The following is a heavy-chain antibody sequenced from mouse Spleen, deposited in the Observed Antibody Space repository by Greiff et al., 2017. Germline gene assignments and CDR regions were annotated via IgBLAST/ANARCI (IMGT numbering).Heavy chain of an antibody. CDR1: GYTFTSHW. CDR2: IFPGSGST. V-gene: IGHV1-56*01. CDR3: ARSSSSGYDYAMDY. Sequence: VQRVESGPELVRPGASVKISCKAPGYTFTSHWMQWVRQRPGQGLEWIGEIFPGSGSTYYNEKFKGKATLTVDTSSSTAYMQLSSLTSEDSAVYFCARSSSSGYDYAMDYWGQGTSVTVSS. D-gene: IGHD3-2*02. J-gene: IGHJ4*01.